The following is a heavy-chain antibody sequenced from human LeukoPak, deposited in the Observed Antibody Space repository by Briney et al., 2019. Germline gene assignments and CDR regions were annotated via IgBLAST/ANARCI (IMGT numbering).Heavy chain of an antibody. CDR1: GFTLSSYA. Sequence: GWSLRLSCAASGFTLSSYAMSWLGQAPGDGLEWVSAISSSGGSTYYAVSVKGRFPISRDNSKTTLYLQINSLRAEDTAVNYCAKDRYSSSPYYFAYWGQGTLVTVSS. CDR3: AKDRYSSSPYYFAY. J-gene: IGHJ4*02. D-gene: IGHD6-13*01. V-gene: IGHV3-23*01. CDR2: ISSSGGST.